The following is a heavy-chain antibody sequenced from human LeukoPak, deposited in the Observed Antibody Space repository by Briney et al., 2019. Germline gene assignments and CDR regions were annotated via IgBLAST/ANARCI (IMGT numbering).Heavy chain of an antibody. CDR3: ARALNDAFDI. CDR1: GFTFSDYY. CDR2: ISNSGTGT. J-gene: IGHJ3*02. Sequence: KPGGSLRLSCAASGFTFSDYYMGWIRLAPGKGLEWVSYISNSGTGTYYPDSVKGRFTISRDSAKNSLYLQVNSLRAEDTAVYYCARALNDAFDIWGQGTMVTVSS. V-gene: IGHV3-11*04.